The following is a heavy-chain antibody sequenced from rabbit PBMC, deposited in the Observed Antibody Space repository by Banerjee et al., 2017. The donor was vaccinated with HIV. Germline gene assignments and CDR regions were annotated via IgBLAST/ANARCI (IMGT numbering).Heavy chain of an antibody. CDR2: IYAGSSGST. Sequence: QQLEESGGDLVKPGASLTLTCTASGFSFSSNYYMCWVRQAPGKGLEWIACIYAGSSGSTYYASWAKGRFTISKTSSTTVTLQMTSLTAADTATYFCARDLYFGVDNLWGPGTLVTVS. J-gene: IGHJ4*01. CDR3: ARDLYFGVDNL. V-gene: IGHV1S40*01. CDR1: GFSFSSNYY. D-gene: IGHD5-1*01.